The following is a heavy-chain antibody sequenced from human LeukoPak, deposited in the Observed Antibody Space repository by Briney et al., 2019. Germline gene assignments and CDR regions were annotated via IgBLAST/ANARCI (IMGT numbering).Heavy chain of an antibody. V-gene: IGHV4-39*07. CDR3: ARAPYYDFLTGHDY. Sequence: SETLSLTCTVSGGSISTTNYYWGWIRQPPGKGLEWIGSIYYSGSTYYNPSLKSRVTISVDTSKNQFSLKLSSVTAADTAVYYCARAPYYDFLTGHDYWGQGTLVTVSS. CDR1: GGSISTTNYY. D-gene: IGHD3-9*01. CDR2: IYYSGST. J-gene: IGHJ4*02.